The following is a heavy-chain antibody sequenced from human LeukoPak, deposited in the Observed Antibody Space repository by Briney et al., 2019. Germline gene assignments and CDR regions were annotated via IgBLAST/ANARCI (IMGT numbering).Heavy chain of an antibody. CDR1: GGSISSNSYF. V-gene: IGHV4-39*07. CDR2: FDLGNT. J-gene: IGHJ6*03. Sequence: SETLSLTCTVSGGSISSNSYFWGWIRQPPGKRLEWIGSFDLGNTKYNPSLNSRVTISVDTSKNQFSLKLTSVTAADTAVYYCARTTEGGYTYDYFYYYYMDVWGKGTTVTISS. CDR3: ARTTEGGYTYDYFYYYYMDV. D-gene: IGHD5-18*01.